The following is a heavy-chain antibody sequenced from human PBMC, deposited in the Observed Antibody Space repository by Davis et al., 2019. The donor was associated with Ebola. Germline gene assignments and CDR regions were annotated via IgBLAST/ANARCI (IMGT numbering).Heavy chain of an antibody. V-gene: IGHV3-73*01. J-gene: IGHJ4*02. D-gene: IGHD6-6*01. CDR2: IRSKASSYAT. CDR3: TTEGAAHTRDY. Sequence: GESLKISCAASGFTFSGSAMHWVRQASGKGLEWVGRIRSKASSYATAYAASVKGRFTISRDDSKNTAYLQMNSLKTEDTAVYYCTTEGAAHTRDYWGQGTLVTVSS. CDR1: GFTFSGSA.